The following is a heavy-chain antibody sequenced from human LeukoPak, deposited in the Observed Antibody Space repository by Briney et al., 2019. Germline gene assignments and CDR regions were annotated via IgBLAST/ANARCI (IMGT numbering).Heavy chain of an antibody. J-gene: IGHJ5*02. CDR1: GGSFSGYY. CDR3: ARRTFNYYGSGSYSPYNWFDP. Sequence: PSETLSLTCAVYGGSFSGYYWSWIRQPPGKGLEWIGEINHSGSTNYNPSLKGRVTISVDTSKNQFSLKLSSVTAADTAVYYCARRTFNYYGSGSYSPYNWFDPWGQGTLVTVSS. V-gene: IGHV4-34*01. D-gene: IGHD3-10*01. CDR2: INHSGST.